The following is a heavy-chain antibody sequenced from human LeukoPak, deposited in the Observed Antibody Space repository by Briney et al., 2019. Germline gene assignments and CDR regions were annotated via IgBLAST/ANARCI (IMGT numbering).Heavy chain of an antibody. CDR3: AHRWSDMATVSFDS. V-gene: IGHV2-5*01. CDR1: GFSLATSGVG. CDR2: INGIDEK. D-gene: IGHD5-24*01. Sequence: SGPTLVNPTQTLTLTCTFSGFSLATSGVGVGWIRQPPGKALEWLAFINGIDEKRYTPSLKSRLTITKDTSKNQVVLTMTVMDPVDTATYYCAHRWSDMATVSFDSWGQGTLVTVSS. J-gene: IGHJ4*02.